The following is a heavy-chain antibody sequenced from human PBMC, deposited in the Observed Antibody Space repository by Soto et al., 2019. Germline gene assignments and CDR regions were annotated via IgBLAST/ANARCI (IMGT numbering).Heavy chain of an antibody. J-gene: IGHJ6*02. CDR1: GFTFSSYG. D-gene: IGHD3-10*01. Sequence: PGGSLRLSCAASGFTFSSYGMHWVRQAPGKGLEWVAVIWYDGINKYYADSVKGRFTISRYNSKNTLYLQMNSLRAEDTAVYYCASNRITMVRGVIAPPYYGMDVWGHGTTVTVSS. CDR2: IWYDGINK. CDR3: ASNRITMVRGVIAPPYYGMDV. V-gene: IGHV3-33*01.